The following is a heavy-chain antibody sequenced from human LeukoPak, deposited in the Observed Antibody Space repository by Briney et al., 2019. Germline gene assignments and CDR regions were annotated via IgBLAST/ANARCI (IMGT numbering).Heavy chain of an antibody. D-gene: IGHD4-17*01. CDR3: ARGEPYGDYDY. CDR1: GYTFTNHY. J-gene: IGHJ4*02. V-gene: IGHV7-4-1*02. Sequence: ASVKVSCKASGYTFTNHYMYWVRQAPGQGLEWMGWINTNTGNPTYAQGFTGRFVFSLDTSVSTAYLQISSLKAEDTAVYYCARGEPYGDYDYWGQGTLVTVSS. CDR2: INTNTGNP.